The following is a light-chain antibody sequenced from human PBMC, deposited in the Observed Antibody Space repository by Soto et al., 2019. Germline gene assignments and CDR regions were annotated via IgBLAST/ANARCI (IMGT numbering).Light chain of an antibody. CDR3: QQRSNWPRT. J-gene: IGKJ2*01. V-gene: IGKV3-11*01. CDR1: QSVSSY. CDR2: DAS. Sequence: EIVLTQSPATLSLSPGERATLSCRASQSVSSYLAWYQQKPGQAPRLLIYDASNRATGIPARFSGSGSGTDFTLTSNSLEPEDFAVYYCQQRSNWPRTFGQGTKLEIK.